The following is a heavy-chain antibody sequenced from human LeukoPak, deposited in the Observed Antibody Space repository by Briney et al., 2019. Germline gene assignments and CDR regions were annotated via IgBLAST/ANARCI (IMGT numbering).Heavy chain of an antibody. J-gene: IGHJ2*01. D-gene: IGHD3-10*01. V-gene: IGHV4-39*01. Sequence: SSETLSLTCTLSGDSITSSDHYWVWIRQSPGKGLEWIGSVSQNRNTYYRSSLKSQVTVSIHTSKNVFSLILTSVPAADTVQFYCARHLYYSASAFWYIDLWGRGTLVIVSP. CDR1: GDSITSSDHY. CDR3: ARHLYYSASAFWYIDL. CDR2: VSQNRNT.